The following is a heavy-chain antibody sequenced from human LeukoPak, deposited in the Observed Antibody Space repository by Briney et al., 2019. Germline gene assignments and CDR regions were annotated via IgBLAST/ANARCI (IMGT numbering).Heavy chain of an antibody. D-gene: IGHD3-22*01. CDR1: GVTFSSYG. CDR2: IWYDGSNK. V-gene: IGHV3-33*06. CDR3: AKEGVSYYDSSGYSI. Sequence: GGSLRLSCAASGVTFSSYGMHWVRQAPGKGLEWVAVIWYDGSNKYYADSVKGRFTISRDNSKSTLYLQMNSLRAEDTAVYYCAKEGVSYYDSSGYSIWGQGTMVTVSS. J-gene: IGHJ3*02.